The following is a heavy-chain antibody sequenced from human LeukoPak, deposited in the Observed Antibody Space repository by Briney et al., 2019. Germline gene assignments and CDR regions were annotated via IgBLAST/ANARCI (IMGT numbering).Heavy chain of an antibody. CDR1: GFTFSSYT. J-gene: IGHJ4*02. Sequence: PGGSLRLSCAASGFTFSSYTLNWVRQAPGKGLEWISYISSSSTTIYYADSVKGRFTISRDNVKNSLYLQMNSLRDDDTAVYYCAREAIKDYWGQGTLVTVSS. CDR3: AREAIKDY. V-gene: IGHV3-48*02. CDR2: ISSSSTTI.